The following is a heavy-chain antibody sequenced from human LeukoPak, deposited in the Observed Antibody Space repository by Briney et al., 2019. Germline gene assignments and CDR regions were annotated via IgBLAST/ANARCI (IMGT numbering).Heavy chain of an antibody. J-gene: IGHJ5*02. CDR3: ARDQNDDYVWGSYRP. CDR1: GFTFDDYA. V-gene: IGHV3-21*01. D-gene: IGHD3-16*02. Sequence: GGSLRLSCAASGFTFDDYAMHWVRQAPGKGLEWVSSISSSSSYIYYADSVKGRFTISRDNAKNSLYLQMNSLRAEDTAVYYCARDQNDDYVWGSYRPWGQGTLVTVSS. CDR2: ISSSSSYI.